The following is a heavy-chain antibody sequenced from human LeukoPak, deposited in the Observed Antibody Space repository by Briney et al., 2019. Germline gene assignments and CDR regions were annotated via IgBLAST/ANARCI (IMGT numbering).Heavy chain of an antibody. J-gene: IGHJ6*02. Sequence: GESLKISCKGSGYSFTSYWIGWVRQMPGKGLEWMGIIYPGDSDTRYSPSFQGQVTISADKSISTAYLQWSSLKASDTAMYYCARAAAGPTYYYYGMDVWGQGTTATVSS. CDR3: ARAAAGPTYYYYGMDV. CDR1: GYSFTSYW. CDR2: IYPGDSDT. V-gene: IGHV5-51*01. D-gene: IGHD6-13*01.